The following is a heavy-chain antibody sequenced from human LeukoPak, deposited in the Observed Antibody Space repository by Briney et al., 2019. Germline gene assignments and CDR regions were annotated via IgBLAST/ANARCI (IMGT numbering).Heavy chain of an antibody. V-gene: IGHV3-48*01. J-gene: IGHJ4*02. Sequence: PGGSLRLSCAVSGFIFSDYYMNWVRQAPGKGLEWVSYISSNGKTIYYADSVKGRFTISRDNSKNTLYLQMNSLRAEDTAVYYCARERSVGRRDGGARPRVLDYWGQGTLVTVSS. CDR1: GFIFSDYY. D-gene: IGHD1-26*01. CDR3: ARERSVGRRDGGARPRVLDY. CDR2: ISSNGKTI.